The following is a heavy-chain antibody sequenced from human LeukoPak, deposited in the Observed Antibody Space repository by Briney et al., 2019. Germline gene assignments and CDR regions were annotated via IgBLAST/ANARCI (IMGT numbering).Heavy chain of an antibody. J-gene: IGHJ3*02. D-gene: IGHD3-22*01. CDR3: ARDITKTYYYDSSGSLDAFDI. V-gene: IGHV1-18*01. CDR2: TSAYNGNT. Sequence: GASVKVSCKASGYTFSSYGISWVRQAPGQGLEWMGWTSAYNGNTNYAQKLQGRVTMTTDTSTSTAYMELRSLRSDDTAVYYCARDITKTYYYDSSGSLDAFDIWGQGTMVTVSS. CDR1: GYTFSSYG.